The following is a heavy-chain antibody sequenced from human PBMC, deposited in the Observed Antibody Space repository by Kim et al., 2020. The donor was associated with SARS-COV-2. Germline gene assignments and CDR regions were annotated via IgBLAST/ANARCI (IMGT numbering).Heavy chain of an antibody. CDR3: ARGPGYTAMEFDY. V-gene: IGHV1-8*01. D-gene: IGHD5-18*01. Sequence: YAQKYQGRVTMTRNTSISTAYMELSSLRSEDTAVYYCARGPGYTAMEFDYWGQGTLVTVSS. J-gene: IGHJ4*02.